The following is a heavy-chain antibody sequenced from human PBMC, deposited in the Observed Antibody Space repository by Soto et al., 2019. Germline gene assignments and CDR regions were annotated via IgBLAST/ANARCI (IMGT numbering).Heavy chain of an antibody. Sequence: QVQLQESGPGLVKPSQTLSLTCTVSGGSISSGGYYWSWIRQHPGKGLEWIGYIYYSGSTYYNPSIKRRVTISVDTSKNQCSLKLSSVTDADTAVYYCARERGTVTTMRYGMDVWGQGTTVTVSS. V-gene: IGHV4-31*03. J-gene: IGHJ6*02. CDR3: ARERGTVTTMRYGMDV. D-gene: IGHD4-4*01. CDR2: IYYSGST. CDR1: GGSISSGGYY.